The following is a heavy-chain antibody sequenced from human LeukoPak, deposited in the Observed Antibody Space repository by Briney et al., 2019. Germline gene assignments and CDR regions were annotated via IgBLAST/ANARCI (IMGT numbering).Heavy chain of an antibody. CDR3: ARDSDPYCTNGVCYTFNLDY. J-gene: IGHJ4*02. D-gene: IGHD2-8*01. V-gene: IGHV3-21*01. CDR2: ISSSKSYI. CDR1: GFTFSIYS. Sequence: GGSLRLSCAASGFTFSIYSMMCLPHAPGKGLECVSSISSSKSYIHYAHSVKGRFTIPRDNAKISLYLQMNSLRAEETAVYYCARDSDPYCTNGVCYTFNLDYWGQGTLVTVSS.